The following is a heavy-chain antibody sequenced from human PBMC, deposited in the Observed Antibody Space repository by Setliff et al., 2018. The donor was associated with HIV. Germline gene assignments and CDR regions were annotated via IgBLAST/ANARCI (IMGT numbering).Heavy chain of an antibody. V-gene: IGHV1-69*13. CDR1: GGTLSNYV. CDR2: IIPMYNIP. CDR3: ARDQTGVAAAAFGGGSAWSDEGFDI. D-gene: IGHD6-13*01. J-gene: IGHJ3*02. Sequence: SVKVSCKTSGGTLSNYVIAWVRQAPGQGLEWMGMIIPMYNIPAYAQKFQGRVTFTADESTSTAYMELSSLSTEDTAVYYCARDQTGVAAAAFGGGSAWSDEGFDIWGQGTMVTVSS.